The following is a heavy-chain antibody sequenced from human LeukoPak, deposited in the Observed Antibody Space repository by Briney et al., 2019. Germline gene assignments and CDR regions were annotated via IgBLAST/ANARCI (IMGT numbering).Heavy chain of an antibody. CDR2: IYTSGST. D-gene: IGHD2-2*02. J-gene: IGHJ6*03. V-gene: IGHV4-4*07. CDR3: ARDAYIVVPAAIWSLYYMDV. Sequence: SETLSLTCTVSGGSISSYYWSWIRQPAGKGLEWIGRIYTSGSTNYNPSLKSRVTMSVDTSKNQFSLKLSSVTAADTAVYYCARDAYIVVPAAIWSLYYMDVWGKGTTVTVSS. CDR1: GGSISSYY.